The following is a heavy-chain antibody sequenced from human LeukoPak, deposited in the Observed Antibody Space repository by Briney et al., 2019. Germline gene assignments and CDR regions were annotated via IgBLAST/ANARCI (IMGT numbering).Heavy chain of an antibody. D-gene: IGHD4-11*01. Sequence: PSETLSLTCTVSGGSITNYYWSWIRQPPGKGLEWIGCIYYSGSTNYNPSLKSRLTMSIDTSKNQFSLKLSSVTAADTAVYYCARLQATVTPIIDYWAQGTLVTVSS. CDR1: GGSITNYY. CDR3: ARLQATVTPIIDY. CDR2: IYYSGST. J-gene: IGHJ4*02. V-gene: IGHV4-59*01.